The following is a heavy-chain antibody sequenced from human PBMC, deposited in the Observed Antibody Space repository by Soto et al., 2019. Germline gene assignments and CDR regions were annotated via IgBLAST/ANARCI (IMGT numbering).Heavy chain of an antibody. V-gene: IGHV1-46*03. D-gene: IGHD3-10*01. Sequence: GASVKVSCKASGYTFTSYYMHWVRQAPGQGLEWMGIINPSGGSTSYAQKFQGRVTMTWDTSTSTVYMELSGLRSEDTAVYYCAREEGVTLNAFDIWGQGTMVTVSS. CDR2: INPSGGST. CDR3: AREEGVTLNAFDI. CDR1: GYTFTSYY. J-gene: IGHJ3*02.